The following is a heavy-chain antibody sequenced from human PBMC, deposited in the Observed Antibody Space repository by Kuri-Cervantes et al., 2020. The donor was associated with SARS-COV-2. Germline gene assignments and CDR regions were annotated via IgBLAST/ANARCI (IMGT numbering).Heavy chain of an antibody. V-gene: IGHV1-18*01. CDR3: ASRDHDSGWLDY. J-gene: IGHJ4*02. Sequence: ASVKVSCKASGYTFTSYGISWVRQAPGQGLEWMGWISTYNGNTNYAQKFQGRVTLTTDTSTTTAYMEVRNLRSDDTAVYYCASRDHDSGWLDYWGQGTLVTVSS. CDR2: ISTYNGNT. CDR1: GYTFTSYG. D-gene: IGHD6-19*01.